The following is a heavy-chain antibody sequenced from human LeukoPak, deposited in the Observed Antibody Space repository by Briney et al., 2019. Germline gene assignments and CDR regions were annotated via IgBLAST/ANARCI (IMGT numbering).Heavy chain of an antibody. D-gene: IGHD1-26*01. Sequence: SVKVSCKASGGTFSSYAISWVRQAPGQGLEWMEGIIPIFGTANYAQKFQGRVTITTDESTSTAYMELSSLRSEDTAVYYCARDWGGSYPGYFDYWGQGTLVTVPS. CDR1: GGTFSSYA. V-gene: IGHV1-69*05. J-gene: IGHJ4*02. CDR3: ARDWGGSYPGYFDY. CDR2: IIPIFGTA.